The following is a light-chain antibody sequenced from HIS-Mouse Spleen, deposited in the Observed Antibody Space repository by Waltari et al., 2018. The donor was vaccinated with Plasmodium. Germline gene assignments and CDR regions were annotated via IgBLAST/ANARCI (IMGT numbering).Light chain of an antibody. J-gene: IGLJ3*02. Sequence: QSALTPPASVSGSPGQSITISCPGTRSDVGSYNLVSWYQQHPGKAPKLRVSNRFSGSKSGNTASLTISGLQAEDEADYYCCSYAGSSTFVFGGGTKLTVL. CDR1: RSDVGSYNL. V-gene: IGLV2-23*02. CDR3: CSYAGSSTFV.